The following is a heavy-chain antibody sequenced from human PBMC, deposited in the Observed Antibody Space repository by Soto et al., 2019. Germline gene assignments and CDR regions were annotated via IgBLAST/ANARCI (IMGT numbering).Heavy chain of an antibody. CDR3: ARANSGDDDEFDY. D-gene: IGHD5-12*01. V-gene: IGHV1-2*02. J-gene: IGHJ4*02. Sequence: QVQLVQSGAEVKKPGASVKVSCKASGYAFTGYYIHWVRQAPGQGLEWMGWINPNSGGANYAQKFQGRVTMPRDTSISSAYMELSRLRSDDTAVYYCARANSGDDDEFDYWGQGTPVTVSS. CDR1: GYAFTGYY. CDR2: INPNSGGA.